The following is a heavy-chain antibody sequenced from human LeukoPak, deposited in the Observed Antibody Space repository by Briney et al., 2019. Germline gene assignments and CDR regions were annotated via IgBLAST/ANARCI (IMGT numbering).Heavy chain of an antibody. CDR1: GFTFGDYA. V-gene: IGHV3-53*01. J-gene: IGHJ4*02. Sequence: GGSLRLSCTASGFTFGDYAMSWFRQAPGKGLEWVSVIYSGGSTYYADSVKGRFTISRDNSKNTLYLQMNSLRAEDTAEYYCARALYLGATPAYWGQGTLVTVSS. CDR2: IYSGGST. D-gene: IGHD1-26*01. CDR3: ARALYLGATPAY.